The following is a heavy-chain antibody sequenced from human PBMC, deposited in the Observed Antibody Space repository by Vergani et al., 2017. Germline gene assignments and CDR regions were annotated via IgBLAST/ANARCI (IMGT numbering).Heavy chain of an antibody. CDR1: GGSFSGYY. V-gene: IGHV4-34*01. J-gene: IGHJ6*03. CDR2: INHSGST. Sequence: QVQLQQWGAGLLKPSETLSLTCAVYGGSFSGYYWSWIRQPPGKGLEWIGEINHSGSTNYNPSLKSRVTISVDTSKNQFSLKLSSVTAADTAVYYCARGPDSSSWYYYYYYYMDVWGKGTTVTGSS. CDR3: ARGPDSSSWYYYYYYYMDV. D-gene: IGHD6-13*01.